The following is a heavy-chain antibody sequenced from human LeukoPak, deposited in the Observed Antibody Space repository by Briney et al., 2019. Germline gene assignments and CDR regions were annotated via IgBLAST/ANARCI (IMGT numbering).Heavy chain of an antibody. D-gene: IGHD6-6*01. V-gene: IGHV1-8*03. Sequence: ASVKVSCKASGYTFTSYDINWVRQATGQGLEWMGWMHPNSGNTGYAQKFQGRVTITRNTSISTAYMELSSLRSEDTAVYYCARGMISSAYSSSSVVDYWGQGTLVTVSS. J-gene: IGHJ4*02. CDR3: ARGMISSAYSSSSVVDY. CDR2: MHPNSGNT. CDR1: GYTFTSYD.